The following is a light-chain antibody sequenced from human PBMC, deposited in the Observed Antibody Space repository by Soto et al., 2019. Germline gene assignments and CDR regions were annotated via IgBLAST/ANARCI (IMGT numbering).Light chain of an antibody. CDR2: DAF. V-gene: IGKV3-11*01. CDR3: QQRTNWPLT. Sequence: TQSPSSLSASVGDRVTIPCRASQGIRNFLAWYQQKPGQAPRLLIYDAFNRATGIPARFSGSGSGTDFTLTISSLEPEDFAVYYCQQRTNWPLTFGGGTKVEIK. CDR1: QGIRNF. J-gene: IGKJ4*01.